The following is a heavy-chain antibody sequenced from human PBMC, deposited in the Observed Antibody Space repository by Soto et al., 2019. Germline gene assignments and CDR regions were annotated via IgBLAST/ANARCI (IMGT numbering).Heavy chain of an antibody. J-gene: IGHJ4*02. CDR1: GFTFSNAW. Sequence: EVQLVESGGGLVKPGGSLRLSCAASGFTFSNAWMSWVRQAPGKGLEWVGRIKSKTDGGTTDYAAPVKGRFTISRDDSKNTLYLQMNSLKTQDTGVYYCTTRAYCTNGVCSPGHWGQGTLVTVSS. V-gene: IGHV3-15*01. D-gene: IGHD2-8*01. CDR2: IKSKTDGGTT. CDR3: TTRAYCTNGVCSPGH.